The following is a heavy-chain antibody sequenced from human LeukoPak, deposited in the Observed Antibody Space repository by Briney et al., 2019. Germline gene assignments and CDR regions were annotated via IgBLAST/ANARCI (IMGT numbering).Heavy chain of an antibody. CDR2: IYYSGST. CDR3: ARGGDILTGHTPAFDY. V-gene: IGHV4-31*03. D-gene: IGHD3-9*01. CDR1: GGSISSGGYY. Sequence: PSQTLSLTCTVSGGSISSGGYYWSWIRQHPGKGLEWIGYIYYSGSTYYNPSLKSRVTISVDTSKNQFSLKLSSVTAADTAVYYCARGGDILTGHTPAFDYWGQGTLVTVSS. J-gene: IGHJ4*02.